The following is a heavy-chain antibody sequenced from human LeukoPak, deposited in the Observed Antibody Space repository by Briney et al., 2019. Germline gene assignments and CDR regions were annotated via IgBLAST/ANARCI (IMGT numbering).Heavy chain of an antibody. CDR1: GGSFSGYY. J-gene: IGHJ3*02. CDR3: ARFQGYCSGGSCYPSDAFDI. CDR2: INHSGST. D-gene: IGHD2-15*01. V-gene: IGHV4-34*01. Sequence: SETLSLTCAVYGGSFSGYYWIWIRQPPGKGLGWIGEINHSGSTHYKPSLKSRVTISVDTSKNQFSLKLSSVTAADTAVYYCARFQGYCSGGSCYPSDAFDIWGQGTMVTVSS.